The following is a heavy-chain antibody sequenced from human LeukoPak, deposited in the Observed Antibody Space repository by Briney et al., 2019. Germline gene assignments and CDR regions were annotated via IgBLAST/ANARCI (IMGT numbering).Heavy chain of an antibody. CDR2: ISDIGGNT. D-gene: IGHD4-17*01. CDR1: GFTFNSYG. J-gene: IGHJ6*02. Sequence: PGGSLRLSCAASGFTFNSYGMHWVRQAPGKGLEWLSTISDIGGNTYYADSVKGRFTISRDNSRNTLYLQMNSLRAEDTAVYYCAKELTVTESRYYYYGMDVWGQGTTVTVSS. V-gene: IGHV3-23*01. CDR3: AKELTVTESRYYYYGMDV.